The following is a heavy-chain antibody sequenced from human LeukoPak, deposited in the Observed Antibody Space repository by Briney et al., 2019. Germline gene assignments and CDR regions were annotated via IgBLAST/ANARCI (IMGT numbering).Heavy chain of an antibody. CDR3: AELGITMIGGV. CDR2: ISSSGSTI. CDR1: GFTFNNYA. D-gene: IGHD3-10*02. Sequence: GGSLRLSCAASGFTFNNYAMTWVRQAPGKGLEWVSYISSSGSTIYYADSVKGRFTISRDNAKNSLYLQMNSLRAEDTAVYYCAELGITMIGGVWGKGTTVTISS. J-gene: IGHJ6*04. V-gene: IGHV3-48*03.